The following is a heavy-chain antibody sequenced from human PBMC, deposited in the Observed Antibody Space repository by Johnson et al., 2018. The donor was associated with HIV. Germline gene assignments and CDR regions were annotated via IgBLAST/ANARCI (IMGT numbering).Heavy chain of an antibody. CDR2: IKEDGSEK. J-gene: IGHJ3*02. D-gene: IGHD2-21*01. CDR3: ARSVALVRGAFDI. Sequence: MQLVESGGGVVQPGGSLRLSCVASGFIFRNYWMSWVRQAPGKGLEWVANIKEDGSEKSYVDSVKGRFTISRDNAKNSVYLQMNSLRADDTAVYSCARSVALVRGAFDIWGQGTIVTVSS. CDR1: GFIFRNYW. V-gene: IGHV3-7*05.